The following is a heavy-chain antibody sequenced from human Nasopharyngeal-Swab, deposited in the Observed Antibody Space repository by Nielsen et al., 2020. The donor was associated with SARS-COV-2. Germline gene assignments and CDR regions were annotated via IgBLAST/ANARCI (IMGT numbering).Heavy chain of an antibody. CDR1: GFTFSSYG. CDR2: ISYDGSNK. Sequence: GGSLRLSCAASGFTFSSYGMHWVRQAPGKGLEWVAVISYDGSNKYYADSVKGRFTISRDNSKNTLYLQMSSLRAEDTAVYYCVTGDIVATGDYYYGMDVWGQGTMVTVSS. CDR3: VTGDIVATGDYYYGMDV. J-gene: IGHJ6*02. D-gene: IGHD5-12*01. V-gene: IGHV3-30*03.